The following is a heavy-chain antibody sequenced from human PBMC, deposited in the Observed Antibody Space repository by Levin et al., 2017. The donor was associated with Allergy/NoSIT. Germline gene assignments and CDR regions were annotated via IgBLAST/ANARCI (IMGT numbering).Heavy chain of an antibody. Sequence: ASVKVSCKASGYTFTSYYMHWVRQAPGQGLEWMGIINPSGGSTSYAQKFQGRVTMTRDTSTSTVYMELSSLRSEDTAVYYCARVLAADRRGFYYYYGMDVWGQGTTVTVSS. D-gene: IGHD6-13*01. V-gene: IGHV1-46*01. CDR1: GYTFTSYY. CDR2: INPSGGST. J-gene: IGHJ6*02. CDR3: ARVLAADRRGFYYYYGMDV.